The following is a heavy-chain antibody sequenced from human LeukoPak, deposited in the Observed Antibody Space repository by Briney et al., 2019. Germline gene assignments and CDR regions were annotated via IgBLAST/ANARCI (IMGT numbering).Heavy chain of an antibody. Sequence: ASVKVSCKASGYTFTAYYIHWVRQAPGQGLEWRGRINPNSGGTNYAQKFQGRVTMTRDTSISTAYMELSRLKSDDTAVYYCASVTYYDSSGYYLGEYWGQGTLVTVSS. CDR2: INPNSGGT. CDR1: GYTFTAYY. J-gene: IGHJ4*02. V-gene: IGHV1-2*06. CDR3: ASVTYYDSSGYYLGEY. D-gene: IGHD3-22*01.